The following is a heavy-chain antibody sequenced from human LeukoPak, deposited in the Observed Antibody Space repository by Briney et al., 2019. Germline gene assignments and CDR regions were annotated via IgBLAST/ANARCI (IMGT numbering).Heavy chain of an antibody. J-gene: IGHJ4*02. CDR2: IRSSGSTK. Sequence: PGGSLRLSCAASAFTFSDYYMSWIRQAPGKGLEWVSYIRSSGSTKYYADSVKGRFTISRDNAKKSLYLQMNSLRAEDTAVYYCTRQGSGTDHSGWGQGTLVTVSS. CDR3: TRQGSGTDHSG. V-gene: IGHV3-11*01. D-gene: IGHD1-7*01. CDR1: AFTFSDYY.